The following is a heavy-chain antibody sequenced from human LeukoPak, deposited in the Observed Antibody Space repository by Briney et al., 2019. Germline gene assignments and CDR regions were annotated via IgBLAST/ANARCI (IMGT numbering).Heavy chain of an antibody. D-gene: IGHD3-9*01. CDR1: GGTFSSYA. Sequence: SVKVSCKASGGTFSSYAISWVRQAPGQGLEWMGRIIPIFGTANYAQKFQGRVTITTDESTSTAYMELSSLRSEDTAVYYCATEIGHYDILTGYYANIDYWGQGTLVTVSS. V-gene: IGHV1-69*05. J-gene: IGHJ4*02. CDR2: IIPIFGTA. CDR3: ATEIGHYDILTGYYANIDY.